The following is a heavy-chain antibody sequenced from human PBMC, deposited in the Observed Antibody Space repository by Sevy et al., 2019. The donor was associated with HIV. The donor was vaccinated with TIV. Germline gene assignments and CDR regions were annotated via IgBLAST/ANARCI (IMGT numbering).Heavy chain of an antibody. CDR1: GFSLRTSW. CDR2: IRDKDNSHTT. V-gene: IGHV3-72*01. D-gene: IGHD6-13*01. J-gene: IGHJ4*02. CDR3: ARVRGSSWYESYFDY. Sequence: GGSLRLSCAASGFSLRTSWMSWVRQAPGKGLEWVGRIRDKDNSHTTEYAASVNGRFTISRDDSKKSLYLQLNSLKTEDTAVYYCARVRGSSWYESYFDYWGQGTLVTVSS.